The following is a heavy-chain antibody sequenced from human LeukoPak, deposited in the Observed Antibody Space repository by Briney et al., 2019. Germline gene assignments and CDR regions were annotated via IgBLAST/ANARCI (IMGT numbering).Heavy chain of an antibody. CDR1: GFTFSSYE. V-gene: IGHV3-48*03. D-gene: IGHD3-16*01. CDR2: ISSSGSTI. CDR3: ATLGDYISLRGFDP. Sequence: GGSLRLSCAASGFTFSSYEMNWVRQAPGKGLEWVSYISSSGSTIYYADSVKGRFTISRDNAKNSLYLQMNSLRAEDTAVYYCATLGDYISLRGFDPWGQGTLVTVSS. J-gene: IGHJ5*02.